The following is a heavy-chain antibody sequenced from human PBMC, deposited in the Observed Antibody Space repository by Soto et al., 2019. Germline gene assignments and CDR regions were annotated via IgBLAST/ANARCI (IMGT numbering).Heavy chain of an antibody. V-gene: IGHV6-1*01. Sequence: SPTLSLTCAISGDSVSSNSAAWNWIRQSPSRGLEWLGRTYYRSKWYNDYAVSVKSRITINPDTSKNQFSLQLNSVTPEDTAVYYCARDWFGDYGSNLWWYGMDVWGQGTTVTVSS. CDR3: ARDWFGDYGSNLWWYGMDV. CDR1: GDSVSSNSAA. J-gene: IGHJ6*02. D-gene: IGHD3-10*01. CDR2: TYYRSKWYN.